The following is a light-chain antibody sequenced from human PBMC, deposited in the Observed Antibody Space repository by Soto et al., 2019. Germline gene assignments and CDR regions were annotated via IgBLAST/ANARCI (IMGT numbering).Light chain of an antibody. V-gene: IGLV2-11*01. CDR1: NSDVGGYNF. CDR2: AVS. CDR3: CSYTASDIWV. Sequence: QSALTQPRSVSGSPGQSVTISCTGTNSDVGGYNFVSWYQQLPGKAPKLMISAVSQRPSGVPDRFSGSKSGNTASLTISGLQAHDEADYFCCSYTASDIWVFGGGTKVTVL. J-gene: IGLJ3*02.